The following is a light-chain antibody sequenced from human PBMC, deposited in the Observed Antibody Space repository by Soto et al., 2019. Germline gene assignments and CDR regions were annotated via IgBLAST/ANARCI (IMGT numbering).Light chain of an antibody. CDR1: SSDVGNYNY. V-gene: IGLV2-8*01. CDR2: EVS. J-gene: IGLJ2*01. Sequence: QSALTQPPSASGSPGQSVTISCTGTSSDVGNYNYVSWYQQHPGKAPKLMIYEVSKRPSGVPDRFSGSKSGNTASLTGSGLQAEDEADYYCSSYGGSKVFGGGTKLTVL. CDR3: SSYGGSKV.